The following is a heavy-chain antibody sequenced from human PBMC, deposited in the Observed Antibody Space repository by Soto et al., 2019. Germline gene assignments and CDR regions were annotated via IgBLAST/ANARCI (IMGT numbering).Heavy chain of an antibody. CDR2: MHDSGTT. D-gene: IGHD3-10*01. V-gene: IGHV4-28*03. Sequence: QVQLQESGPGLVKPSDTLSLTCAVSGYSISSTNWWGWIRQPPGKGLEWIAYMHDSGTTKYNPSLKSRVTMSLDTSKNQFSLKLKSVTALDTAVYFCARVPEFSSWFDPWGQGPLVTVSS. J-gene: IGHJ5*02. CDR3: ARVPEFSSWFDP. CDR1: GYSISSTNW.